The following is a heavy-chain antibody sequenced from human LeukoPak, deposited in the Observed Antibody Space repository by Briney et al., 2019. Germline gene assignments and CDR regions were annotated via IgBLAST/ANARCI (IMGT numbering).Heavy chain of an antibody. J-gene: IGHJ4*02. CDR1: GSYW. CDR2: INSDGSWT. CDR3: VSFYETY. Sequence: GGSLRLSCAASGSYWMHWVRQAPGKGLVWVSHINSDGSWTSYADSVKGRFTISKDNAKNTVYLQMSNPRVEDTAVYYCVSFYETYWGRGTLVTVSS. D-gene: IGHD2/OR15-2a*01. V-gene: IGHV3-74*01.